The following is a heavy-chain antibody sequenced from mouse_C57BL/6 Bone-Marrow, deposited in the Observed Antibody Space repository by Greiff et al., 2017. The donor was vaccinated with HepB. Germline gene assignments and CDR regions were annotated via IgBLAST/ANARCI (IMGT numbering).Heavy chain of an antibody. CDR2: ISYDGSN. D-gene: IGHD1-1*01. Sequence: EVKLMESGPGLVKPSQSLSLTCSVTGYSITSGYYWNWIRQFPGNKLEWMGYISYDGSNNYNPSLKNRISITRDTSKNQFFLKLNSVTTEDTATYYCARDRRYYYGSSYWFAYWGQGTLVTVSA. CDR3: ARDRRYYYGSSYWFAY. J-gene: IGHJ3*01. V-gene: IGHV3-6*01. CDR1: GYSITSGYY.